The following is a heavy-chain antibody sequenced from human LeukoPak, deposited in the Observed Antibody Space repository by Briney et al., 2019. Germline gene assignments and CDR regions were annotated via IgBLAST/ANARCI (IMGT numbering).Heavy chain of an antibody. CDR1: GFTFSDYW. D-gene: IGHD3-16*01. V-gene: IGHV3-7*01. Sequence: PGGSLRLSCAASGFTFSDYWLSWVRQAPGTGLEWVANMNRDGSEKNYVDSMKGRITISRDNAKNSLYLQMNSLRVEDTAVYYCARDGGIIRFGGQDVWGQGTTVTVS. CDR2: MNRDGSEK. CDR3: ARDGGIIRFGGQDV. J-gene: IGHJ6*02.